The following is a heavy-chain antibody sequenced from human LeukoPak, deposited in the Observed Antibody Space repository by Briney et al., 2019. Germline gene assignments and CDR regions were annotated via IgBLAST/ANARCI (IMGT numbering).Heavy chain of an antibody. D-gene: IGHD3-3*01. Sequence: PGGSLRLSCAASGFTFSSYGMHWVRQAPGKGLEWVAFIRYDGSNKYCADSVKGRFTISRDNSKNTLYLQMNSLRAEDTAVYYCAKPIFGVVIAAFDIWGQGTMVTVSS. J-gene: IGHJ3*02. CDR1: GFTFSSYG. V-gene: IGHV3-30*02. CDR3: AKPIFGVVIAAFDI. CDR2: IRYDGSNK.